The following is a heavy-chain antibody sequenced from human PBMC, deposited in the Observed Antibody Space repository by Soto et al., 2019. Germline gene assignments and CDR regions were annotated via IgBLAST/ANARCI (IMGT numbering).Heavy chain of an antibody. CDR1: GGTFSTYA. V-gene: IGHV1-69*12. D-gene: IGHD5-18*01. J-gene: IGHJ4*02. CDR3: ASGIQLWLRRINNGYSG. CDR2: IIPMFDTA. Sequence: QVQLVQSGAEVKKPESSVKVSCKAPGGTFSTYAISWVRQAPGQGLEWMGGIIPMFDTANYAQRFQDRVTITADESTNTVYMEVSSLRSEDTAVYFCASGIQLWLRRINNGYSGWGQGTLVTVSS.